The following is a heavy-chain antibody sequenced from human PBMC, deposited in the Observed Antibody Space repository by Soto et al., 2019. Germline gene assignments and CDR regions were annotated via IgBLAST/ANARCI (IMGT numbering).Heavy chain of an antibody. Sequence: PGGSLRLSCAASGFSFNIAWMNWVRQVPGKGLEWVGRIKSKTDGGTIDYAAPVKDRFTISRDDSKNTLFLQMNSLKTEDTGVSYCTCKYYDSSGQKYWGQGT. J-gene: IGHJ4*02. CDR3: TCKYYDSSGQKY. CDR1: GFSFNIAW. V-gene: IGHV3-15*07. CDR2: IKSKTDGGTI. D-gene: IGHD3-22*01.